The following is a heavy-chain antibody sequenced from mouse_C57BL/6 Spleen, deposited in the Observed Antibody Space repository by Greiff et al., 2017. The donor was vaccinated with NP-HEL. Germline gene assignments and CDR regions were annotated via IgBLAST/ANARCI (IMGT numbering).Heavy chain of an antibody. J-gene: IGHJ1*03. V-gene: IGHV3-6*01. CDR2: ISYDGSN. Sequence: EVKLQESGPGLVKPSQSLSLTCSVTGYSITSGYYWNWIRQFPGNKLEWMGYISYDGSNNYNPSLKNRISITRDTSKNQFFLKLNSVTTEDTATYYCARDRWLLWYFDVWGTGTTVTVSS. CDR3: ARDRWLLWYFDV. CDR1: GYSITSGYY. D-gene: IGHD2-3*01.